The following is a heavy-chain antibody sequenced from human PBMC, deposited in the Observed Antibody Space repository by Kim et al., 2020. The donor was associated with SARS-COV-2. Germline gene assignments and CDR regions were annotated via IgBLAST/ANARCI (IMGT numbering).Heavy chain of an antibody. CDR1: GYTFTNYY. D-gene: IGHD5-12*01. Sequence: ASVKVSCKASGYTFTNYYIHWVRQAPGQGLEWMGNIHPSSGSTTYAQRFQGRVTMTRDTSTTTVYLDLSSLRSEDTAVYYCVRGGYDRGGGDWGPGTLVTVSS. J-gene: IGHJ4*02. V-gene: IGHV1-46*01. CDR3: VRGGYDRGGGD. CDR2: IHPSSGST.